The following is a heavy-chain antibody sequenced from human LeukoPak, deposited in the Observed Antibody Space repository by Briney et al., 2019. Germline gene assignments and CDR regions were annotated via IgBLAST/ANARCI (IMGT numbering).Heavy chain of an antibody. D-gene: IGHD3-22*01. Sequence: NPSETLSLTCTVSGGSISSYYWSWIRQPPGKGLEWIGDIYYSGSTTYNPSLKSRVTISVDTSKNQFSLKLSPVTAADTAVYYCASGTYYDSSGYYYPQIVDYWGQGTLVTDSS. CDR3: ASGTYYDSSGYYYPQIVDY. J-gene: IGHJ4*02. V-gene: IGHV4-59*01. CDR2: IYYSGST. CDR1: GGSISSYY.